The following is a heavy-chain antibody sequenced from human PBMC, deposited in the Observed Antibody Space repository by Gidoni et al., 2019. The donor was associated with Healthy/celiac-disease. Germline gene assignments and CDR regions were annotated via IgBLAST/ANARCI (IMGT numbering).Heavy chain of an antibody. D-gene: IGHD3-3*01. Sequence: QITWKQPGPTLAKPPESLSLTCSLSGLPLRTSGFGVGWIRQPPGKALEWPALISWDDDKRYSPSLKSRLTITKDASKNQVVLTMTNMDTVDTATCYCAHSITDFWGGYYTNCFDYWGQGTLVTVSS. V-gene: IGHV2-5*02. CDR3: AHSITDFWGGYYTNCFDY. CDR2: ISWDDDK. J-gene: IGHJ4*02. CDR1: GLPLRTSGFG.